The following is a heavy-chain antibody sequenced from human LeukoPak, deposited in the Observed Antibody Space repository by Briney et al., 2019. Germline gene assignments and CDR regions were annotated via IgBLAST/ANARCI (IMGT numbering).Heavy chain of an antibody. CDR1: GFSVSMKY. D-gene: IGHD3-10*01. Sequence: GESLRLSCAASGFSVSMKYMTWVRQAPGKGLEWVSVIFSGGTTYYADSVKGRFTVSRDNSKNMMYLQMNSLRAEDAAVYYCARFSGPGMQHYYYYMDVWGTGTRSPSP. CDR2: IFSGGTT. CDR3: ARFSGPGMQHYYYYMDV. V-gene: IGHV3-53*01. J-gene: IGHJ6*03.